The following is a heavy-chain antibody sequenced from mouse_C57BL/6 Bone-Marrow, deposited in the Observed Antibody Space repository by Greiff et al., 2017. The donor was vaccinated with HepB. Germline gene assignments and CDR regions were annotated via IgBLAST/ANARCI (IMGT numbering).Heavy chain of an antibody. CDR3: VYGYDGAWFAY. D-gene: IGHD2-2*01. J-gene: IGHJ3*01. CDR2: IYPGSGST. Sequence: QVQLQQPGAELVKPGASVKMSCKASGYTFTSYWITWVKQRPGQGLEWIGDIYPGSGSTNYNEKFKSKATLTVDTSSSTAYMQLSSLTSEDTAIYYCVYGYDGAWFAYWGQGTLVTVSA. CDR1: GYTFTSYW. V-gene: IGHV1-55*01.